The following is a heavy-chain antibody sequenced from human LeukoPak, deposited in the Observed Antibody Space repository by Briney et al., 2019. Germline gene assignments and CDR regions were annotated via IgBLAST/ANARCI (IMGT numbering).Heavy chain of an antibody. CDR2: AYHSGST. J-gene: IGHJ5*02. V-gene: IGHV4-38-2*02. Sequence: PSETLSLTCTILGSSISDNYYWGWIRRHPGNGLKLTVSAYHSGSTYYNPSLKSRVTLSVDTSNNHFSLKLRSVTAADTAVYYCARHNYYHFWSTLNWFDPWGQGTLVTVSS. D-gene: IGHD3-3*01. CDR3: ARHNYYHFWSTLNWFDP. CDR1: GSSISDNYY.